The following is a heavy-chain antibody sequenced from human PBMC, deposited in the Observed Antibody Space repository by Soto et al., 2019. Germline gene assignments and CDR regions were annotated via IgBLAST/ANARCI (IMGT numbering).Heavy chain of an antibody. CDR2: IYYSGST. V-gene: IGHV4-59*08. CDR3: ARHNYGSGSTYFDY. J-gene: IGHJ4*02. D-gene: IGHD3-10*01. Sequence: TSETLSLTCTVSGGSISSYYWSWIRQPPGKGLEWIGYIYYSGSTNYNPSLKSRVTISVDTSKNQFSLKLNSMTAADTAVYYCARHNYGSGSTYFDYWGQGTLVT. CDR1: GGSISSYY.